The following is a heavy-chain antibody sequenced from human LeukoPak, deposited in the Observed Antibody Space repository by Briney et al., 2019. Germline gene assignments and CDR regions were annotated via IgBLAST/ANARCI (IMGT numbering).Heavy chain of an antibody. J-gene: IGHJ4*02. CDR1: GYTFTDYL. CDR3: ATTSSSWSTFDY. CDR2: IIPNGGGT. Sequence: GASVKVSCKASGYTFTDYLIHWVRQAPGQGPEWMGWIIPNGGGTKYAQKFQDRVTMTRDTSINTAYMELSSLRSEDTAVYYCATTSSSWSTFDYWGQGTLVTVSS. V-gene: IGHV1-2*02. D-gene: IGHD6-13*01.